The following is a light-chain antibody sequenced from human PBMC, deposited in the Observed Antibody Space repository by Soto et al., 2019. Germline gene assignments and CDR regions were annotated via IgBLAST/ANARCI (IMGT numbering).Light chain of an antibody. V-gene: IGKV3-15*01. J-gene: IGKJ1*01. Sequence: EIVMTQSPATPSLSPGERATLSCRASQSVSSNLAGYQQKPGQAPRLLIYGASTRATGIPDRFSGSGSVTEFTFTISGLQSEDLAVYYCQQYNNWPWTFGQGTKVEI. CDR1: QSVSSN. CDR3: QQYNNWPWT. CDR2: GAS.